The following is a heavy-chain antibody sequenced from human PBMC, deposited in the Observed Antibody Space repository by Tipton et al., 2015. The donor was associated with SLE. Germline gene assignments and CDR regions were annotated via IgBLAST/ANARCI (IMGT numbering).Heavy chain of an antibody. CDR1: GVTISSNF. CDR2: FFGADST. Sequence: SLRLSCAASGVTISSNFMSWVRQAPGKGLEWVSVFFGADSTYYADSVKGRFIVSRDSSKNTLFLQMNSLRAEDTAVYYCARGPVSGRRYFDFWGQRTLVTVSS. D-gene: IGHD6-19*01. CDR3: ARGPVSGRRYFDF. J-gene: IGHJ4*02. V-gene: IGHV3-66*01.